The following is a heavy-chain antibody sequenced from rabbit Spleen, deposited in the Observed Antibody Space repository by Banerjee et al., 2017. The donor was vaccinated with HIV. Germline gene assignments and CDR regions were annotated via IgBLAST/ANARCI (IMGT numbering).Heavy chain of an antibody. Sequence: QSLEESGGDLVKPGASLTLTCIASGVSFSDNSYMCWVRQAPGKGLEWIACIYAGSSGFTYFASWAKGRFTISKPSSTTVTLQMTSLTAADTATYFCARDTSSSFSSYGMDLWGPGTLVTVS. J-gene: IGHJ6*01. CDR1: GVSFSDNSY. V-gene: IGHV1S40*01. D-gene: IGHD1-1*01. CDR3: ARDTSSSFSSYGMDL. CDR2: IYAGSSGFT.